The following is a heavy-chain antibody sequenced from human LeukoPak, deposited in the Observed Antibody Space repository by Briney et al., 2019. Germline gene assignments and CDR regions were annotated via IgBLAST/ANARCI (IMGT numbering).Heavy chain of an antibody. Sequence: GGSLRLSCAASGFTFSSYAMSWVRQAPGKGLEWVSAISGSGGSTYYADAVKGRFTISRDNSKTTLDLQMNRLRAEDTAVYYCAKDRIAVAAEGMDVWGQGPTVTVSS. D-gene: IGHD6-19*01. J-gene: IGHJ6*02. V-gene: IGHV3-23*01. CDR3: AKDRIAVAAEGMDV. CDR1: GFTFSSYA. CDR2: ISGSGGST.